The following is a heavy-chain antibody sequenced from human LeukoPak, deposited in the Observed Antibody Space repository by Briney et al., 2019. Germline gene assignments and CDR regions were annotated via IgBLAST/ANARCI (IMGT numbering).Heavy chain of an antibody. CDR2: ISGSGGIT. CDR3: AARPGEVAVPFDY. CDR1: GFTFSTFA. V-gene: IGHV3-23*01. D-gene: IGHD2-15*01. Sequence: GGSLRLSCAASGFTFSTFAMSWVRQAPGKGLEWVSLISGSGGITYYADSVNGRFTISRDNSKNTLYLQMHSLRAEDTAVYYCAARPGEVAVPFDYWGQGTLVTVSS. J-gene: IGHJ4*02.